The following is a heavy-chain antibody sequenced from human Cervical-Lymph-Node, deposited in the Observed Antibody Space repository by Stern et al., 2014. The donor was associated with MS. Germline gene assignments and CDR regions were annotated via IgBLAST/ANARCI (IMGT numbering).Heavy chain of an antibody. Sequence: QLQLQESGPGLVKPSGTLSLTCAVSGGSVSSTNCWSWVRQSPGQGLEWIGNIYHSGASNYRPSLRSRVSISLDTSKTHLSLHLTSVTAADTAVYYCARERQQYCNSEGCSYWYFDLWGRGTLVTVSS. V-gene: IGHV4-4*02. CDR2: IYHSGAS. CDR3: ARERQQYCNSEGCSYWYFDL. J-gene: IGHJ2*01. CDR1: GGSVSSTNC. D-gene: IGHD2/OR15-2a*01.